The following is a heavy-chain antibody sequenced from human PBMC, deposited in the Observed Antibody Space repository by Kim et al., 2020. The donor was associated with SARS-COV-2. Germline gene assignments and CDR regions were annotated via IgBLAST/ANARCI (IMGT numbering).Heavy chain of an antibody. Sequence: KGRFTISRDNAKNSLYLQMNSLRAEDTAVYYCARSDYYDSSGYYLGWFDPWGQGTLVTVSS. V-gene: IGHV3-11*06. D-gene: IGHD3-22*01. CDR3: ARSDYYDSSGYYLGWFDP. J-gene: IGHJ5*02.